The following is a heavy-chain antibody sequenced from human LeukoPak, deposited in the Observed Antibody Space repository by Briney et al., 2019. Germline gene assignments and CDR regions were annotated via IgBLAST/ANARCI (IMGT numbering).Heavy chain of an antibody. CDR3: ARLYPVAAVGFDY. CDR2: IDPSDSYT. D-gene: IGHD6-13*01. CDR1: GYSFTSYW. Sequence: LGESLKISCKGSGYSFTSYWISWVRQRLGKGLEWMGRIDPSDSYTNYSPSFQGHVTISADKSISTAYLQWSSLKASDTAMYYCARLYPVAAVGFDYWGQGTLVTVSS. J-gene: IGHJ4*02. V-gene: IGHV5-10-1*01.